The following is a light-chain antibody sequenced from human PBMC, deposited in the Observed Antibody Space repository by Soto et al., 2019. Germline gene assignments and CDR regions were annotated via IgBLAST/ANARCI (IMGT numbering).Light chain of an antibody. CDR2: DAS. CDR3: QQRKGT. J-gene: IGKJ2*02. V-gene: IGKV3-11*01. Sequence: EIVLTQSPATLSLSPGERATLSCRASQSVSRYLAWYQQKPGQAPRLLIYDASNRATGIPARFSGSGSGTDFTLTISSLEPEDFAVYYCQQRKGTFGQGNKLEIK. CDR1: QSVSRY.